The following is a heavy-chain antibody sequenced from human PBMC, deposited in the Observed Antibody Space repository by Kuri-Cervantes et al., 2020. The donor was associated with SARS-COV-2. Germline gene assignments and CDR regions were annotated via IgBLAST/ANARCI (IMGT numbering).Heavy chain of an antibody. D-gene: IGHD6-25*01. J-gene: IGHJ6*02. CDR3: TRLRGFGPLLHGLDV. Sequence: GESLKISCAASGFTFSSYAMSWVRQAPGKGLEWVGFIRSNSHGGAAESAASVKGRFTISRDDSKSIAYLQMNSLKTEDTAVYYCTRLRGFGPLLHGLDVWGQGTTVTVSS. CDR2: IRSNSHGGAA. V-gene: IGHV3-49*04. CDR1: GFTFSSYA.